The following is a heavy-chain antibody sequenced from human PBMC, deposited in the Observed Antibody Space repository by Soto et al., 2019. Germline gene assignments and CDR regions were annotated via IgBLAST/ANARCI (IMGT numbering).Heavy chain of an antibody. J-gene: IGHJ4*02. V-gene: IGHV3-30-3*01. D-gene: IGHD3-10*01. CDR2: ISYDGSNK. CDR1: GFTFSSYA. Sequence: GGSLRLSCAASGFTFSSYAMHWVRQAPGKGLEWVAVISYDGSNKYYADSVKGRFTISRDNSKNTLYLQMNSLRAEDTAVYYCALLWFGELSPGNYWGQGTLVTVSS. CDR3: ALLWFGELSPGNY.